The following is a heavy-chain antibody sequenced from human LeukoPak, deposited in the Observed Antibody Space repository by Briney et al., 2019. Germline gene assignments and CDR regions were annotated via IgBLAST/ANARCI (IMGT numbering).Heavy chain of an antibody. Sequence: GGSLRLSCAASGFTFSTYSMNWVRQAPGKGLEWVSSISSTRIYIYYADSVRGRFTISRDNAKNSPYLQMSSLRAEDTAVYYCARDNYYYDSSGYYHFDYWGQGTLVTVSS. J-gene: IGHJ4*02. CDR2: ISSTRIYI. D-gene: IGHD3-22*01. CDR1: GFTFSTYS. CDR3: ARDNYYYDSSGYYHFDY. V-gene: IGHV3-21*01.